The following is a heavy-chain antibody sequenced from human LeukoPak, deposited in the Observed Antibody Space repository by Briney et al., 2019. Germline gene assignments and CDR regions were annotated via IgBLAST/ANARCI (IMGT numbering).Heavy chain of an antibody. V-gene: IGHV3-48*02. D-gene: IGHD3-22*01. CDR3: ARDGGTFDDSSGYYGCPFDY. CDR1: GFTFSSYS. CDR2: ISSSSSTI. J-gene: IGHJ4*02. Sequence: GGSLRLSCAASGFTFSSYSMNWVRQAPGKGLEWVSYISSSSSTIYYADSVKGRFTISRDNAKSSLYPQMNSLRDEDTAVYYCARDGGTFDDSSGYYGCPFDYWGQGTLVTVSS.